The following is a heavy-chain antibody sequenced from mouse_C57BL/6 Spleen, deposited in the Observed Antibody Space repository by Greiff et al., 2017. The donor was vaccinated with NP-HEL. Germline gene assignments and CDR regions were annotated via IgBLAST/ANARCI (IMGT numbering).Heavy chain of an antibody. CDR3: ARRGYDMNAMDY. Sequence: QVQLQQPGAELVRPGSSVKLSCKASGYTFTSYWMDWVKQRPGQGLEWIGNIYPSDSETHYNQKFKDKATLTVDKSSSTAYMQLSSLTSEDSAVYYCARRGYDMNAMDYWGQGTSVTVSS. J-gene: IGHJ4*01. D-gene: IGHD2-2*01. CDR1: GYTFTSYW. CDR2: IYPSDSET. V-gene: IGHV1-61*01.